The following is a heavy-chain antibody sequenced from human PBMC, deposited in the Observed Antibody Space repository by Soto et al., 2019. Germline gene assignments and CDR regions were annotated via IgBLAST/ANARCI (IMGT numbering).Heavy chain of an antibody. J-gene: IGHJ5*02. CDR3: SAIYGSGSYAYNWFDP. CDR1: GGSISSGGYS. D-gene: IGHD3-10*01. Sequence: SETLSLTCAVSGGSISSGGYSWSWIRQPPGKGLEWIGYIYHSGSTNYNPSLKSRVTISVDTSKNQFSLKLSSVTAADTAVYYASAIYGSGSYAYNWFDPWGQGTLVTVSS. V-gene: IGHV4-30-2*01. CDR2: IYHSGST.